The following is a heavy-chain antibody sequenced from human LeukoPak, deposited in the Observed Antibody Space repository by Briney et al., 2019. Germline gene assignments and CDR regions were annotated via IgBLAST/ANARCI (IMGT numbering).Heavy chain of an antibody. CDR1: GGSFSGYY. J-gene: IGHJ4*02. D-gene: IGHD5-18*01. Sequence: SETLSLTCAVYGGSFSGYYWSWLRQPPGKGLEGIGEINHSGSTNYNPSLKSRVTISVDTSKNQFSLKLSSVTAADTAVYYCARGRRGYSYGHWGQGTLVTVSS. CDR2: INHSGST. V-gene: IGHV4-34*01. CDR3: ARGRRGYSYGH.